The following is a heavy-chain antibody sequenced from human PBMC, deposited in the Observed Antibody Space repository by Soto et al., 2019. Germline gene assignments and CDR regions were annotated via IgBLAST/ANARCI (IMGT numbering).Heavy chain of an antibody. CDR2: VSAYNGNT. Sequence: QVKLVQSGAGVKKPGASVKVSCEASGYTFTSHDIAWVRQAPGQGLEWMGWVSAYNGNTNYAPKFQGRVTMTTDTSTSTALMELRSLRSADTSMYYCARVTTPGWFDPWGQGNLITVSS. CDR3: ARVTTPGWFDP. CDR1: GYTFTSHD. J-gene: IGHJ5*02. D-gene: IGHD1-1*01. V-gene: IGHV1-18*04.